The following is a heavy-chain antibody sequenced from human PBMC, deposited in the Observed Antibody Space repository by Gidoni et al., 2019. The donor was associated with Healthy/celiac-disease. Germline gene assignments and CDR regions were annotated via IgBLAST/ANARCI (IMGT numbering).Heavy chain of an antibody. D-gene: IGHD5-12*01. CDR3: ARGVDGYNYFGAFDI. J-gene: IGHJ3*02. V-gene: IGHV1-69*06. Sequence: QVQLVQSGAEVKKPGASVKVSCKASGGTLSSYASSWVRQAPGQGLEWMGGIIPIFGTANYAQKFQGRVTITADKSTSTAYMELSSLRSEDTAVYYCARGVDGYNYFGAFDIWGQGTMVTVSS. CDR2: IIPIFGTA. CDR1: GGTLSSYA.